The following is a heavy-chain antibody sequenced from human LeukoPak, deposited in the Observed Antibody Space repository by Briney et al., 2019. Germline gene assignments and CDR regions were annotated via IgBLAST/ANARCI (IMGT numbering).Heavy chain of an antibody. CDR1: GGSISGYY. CDR2: VSYSGST. V-gene: IGHV4-59*08. CDR3: ARRRLGNYDLDC. J-gene: IGHJ4*02. D-gene: IGHD1-7*01. Sequence: SETPSLTCTVSGGSISGYYWNWIRQPPGKRLEWIGYVSYSGSTNYNPSLESRVTISVDTSKNQFSLKLSSVTAADTAVYYCARRRLGNYDLDCWGQGTLVIVSS.